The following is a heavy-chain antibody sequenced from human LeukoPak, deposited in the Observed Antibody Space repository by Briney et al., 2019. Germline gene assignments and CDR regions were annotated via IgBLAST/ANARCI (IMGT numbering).Heavy chain of an antibody. CDR1: GFTFSSYS. J-gene: IGHJ4*02. CDR3: AREMGY. V-gene: IGHV3-48*02. CDR2: ISSYSGTI. Sequence: GGSLRLSCAASGFTFSSYSMNWVRQAPGKGLEWVSYISSYSGTISYADSVKGRFAISGDNAKNSLYLQVNSLRDEDTAIYYCAREMGYWGQGTLVTVSS. D-gene: IGHD5-24*01.